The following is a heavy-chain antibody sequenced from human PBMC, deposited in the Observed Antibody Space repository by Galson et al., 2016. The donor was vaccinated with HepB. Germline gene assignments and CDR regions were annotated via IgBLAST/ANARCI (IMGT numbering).Heavy chain of an antibody. CDR3: VREVAATSRFDF. CDR1: GYTFTKYS. V-gene: IGHV1-3*04. D-gene: IGHD1-26*01. Sequence: SVKVSCKAAGYTFTKYSLHWLRQAPGQRLEWMGWINTGDGSTKYSQKFQGRVTFTRDTSASTAYMELSSLRSEDTAVYYCVREVAATSRFDFWGPGTLVTVSS. CDR2: INTGDGST. J-gene: IGHJ4*02.